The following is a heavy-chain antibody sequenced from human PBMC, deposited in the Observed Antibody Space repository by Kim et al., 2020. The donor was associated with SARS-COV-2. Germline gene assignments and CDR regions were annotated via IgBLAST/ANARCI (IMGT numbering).Heavy chain of an antibody. CDR3: AKAMMTTVTQAYYYYYYGMDV. CDR1: GFTFSSYA. D-gene: IGHD4-17*01. J-gene: IGHJ6*02. Sequence: GGSLRLSCAASGFTFSSYAMSWVRQAPGKGLEWVSAISGSGGSTYYADSVKGRFTISRDNSKNTLYLQMNSLRAEDTAVYYCAKAMMTTVTQAYYYYYYGMDVWGQGTTVTVSS. CDR2: ISGSGGST. V-gene: IGHV3-23*01.